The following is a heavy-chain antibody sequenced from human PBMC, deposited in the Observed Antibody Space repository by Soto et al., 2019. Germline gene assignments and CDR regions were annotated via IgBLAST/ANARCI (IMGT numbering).Heavy chain of an antibody. CDR2: ISSSGTTK. CDR1: GFNFSDHY. V-gene: IGHV3-11*01. D-gene: IGHD3-10*01. Sequence: GGSLRLSWVPSGFNFSDHYMTWIRQAPGKGLEWVSSISSSGTTKEYADSVKGRFTISRDNAKNSLSLQMNSLRAEDTAVYYCAREREYWFDPWGQGTLVPVSS. J-gene: IGHJ5*02. CDR3: AREREYWFDP.